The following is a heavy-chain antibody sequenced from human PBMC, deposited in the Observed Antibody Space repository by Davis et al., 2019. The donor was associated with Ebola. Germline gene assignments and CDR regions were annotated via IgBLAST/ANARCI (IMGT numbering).Heavy chain of an antibody. V-gene: IGHV3-23*01. Sequence: GESLKIPCAASGFTFSSYAMSWVRQAPGKGLEWVSAISGSGGSTYYADSVKGRFNISRDNAKNTLYLQMNSLRAEDTAVYYCTTDLVPAATRGVYYYYYYMDVWGKGTTVTVSS. CDR1: GFTFSSYA. CDR3: TTDLVPAATRGVYYYYYYMDV. D-gene: IGHD2-2*01. CDR2: ISGSGGST. J-gene: IGHJ6*03.